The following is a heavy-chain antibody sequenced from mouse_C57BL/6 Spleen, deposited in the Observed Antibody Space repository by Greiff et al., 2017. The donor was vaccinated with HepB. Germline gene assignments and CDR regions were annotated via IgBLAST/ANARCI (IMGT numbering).Heavy chain of an antibody. Sequence: VQLQQSGAELARPGASVKMSCKASGYTFTSYTMHWVKQRPGQGLEWIGYINPSSGYTKYNQKFKDKATLTADKSSSTAYMQLSSLTSEDSAVYYCARLRDGYDRIRYAMDYWGQGTSVTVSS. CDR1: GYTFTSYT. D-gene: IGHD2-2*01. V-gene: IGHV1-4*01. CDR2: INPSSGYT. CDR3: ARLRDGYDRIRYAMDY. J-gene: IGHJ4*01.